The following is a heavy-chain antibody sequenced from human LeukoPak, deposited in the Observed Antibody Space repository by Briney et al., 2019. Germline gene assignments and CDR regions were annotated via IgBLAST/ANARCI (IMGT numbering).Heavy chain of an antibody. CDR3: AKRPGRWGYGTTDAFDI. D-gene: IGHD1-7*01. CDR2: ISYDGSNK. V-gene: IGHV3-30*07. J-gene: IGHJ3*02. Sequence: PGGSLRLFCAASGFTFSSYAMHWVRQAPGKGLEWVAVISYDGSNKYYADSVKGRFTISRDNSKNTLYLQMNSLRAEDTAVYYRAKRPGRWGYGTTDAFDIWGQGTMVTVSS. CDR1: GFTFSSYA.